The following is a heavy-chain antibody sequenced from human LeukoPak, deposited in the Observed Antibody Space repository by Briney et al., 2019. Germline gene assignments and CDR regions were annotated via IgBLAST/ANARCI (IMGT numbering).Heavy chain of an antibody. Sequence: GGSLRLSCAASGFTFSSYSMNWVRQAPGKGLEWVSSISSSSSYIYYADSVKGRFTISRDNAKNSLYLQMNSLRAEDTAVYYCARFEPSYYDSWSGYRFDYWGQGTLVTVSS. V-gene: IGHV3-21*01. D-gene: IGHD3-3*01. CDR1: GFTFSSYS. CDR2: ISSSSSYI. CDR3: ARFEPSYYDSWSGYRFDY. J-gene: IGHJ4*02.